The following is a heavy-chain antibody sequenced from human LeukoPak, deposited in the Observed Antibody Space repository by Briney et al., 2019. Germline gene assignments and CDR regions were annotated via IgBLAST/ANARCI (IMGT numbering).Heavy chain of an antibody. Sequence: GASVKVSCKASGYTFTGYYMHWVRQAPGQGLEWMGWINPNSGGTNYAQKFQGRVTMTRDTSISTAYMELSRLRSDDTAVYYCAKAAYDYVWGSYIDYWGQGTLVTVSS. CDR3: AKAAYDYVWGSYIDY. D-gene: IGHD3-16*01. V-gene: IGHV1-2*02. J-gene: IGHJ4*02. CDR1: GYTFTGYY. CDR2: INPNSGGT.